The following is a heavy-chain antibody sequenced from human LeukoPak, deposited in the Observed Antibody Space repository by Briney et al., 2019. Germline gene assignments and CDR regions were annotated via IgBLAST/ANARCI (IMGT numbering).Heavy chain of an antibody. CDR2: ITGSGAFT. D-gene: IGHD4-23*01. CDR1: GFSFIKYS. Sequence: GGSLRLSCAASGFSFIKYSMTWVRQAPGKGLEWVSAITGSGAFTDYADSVKGRFTISRDNTKNSLYLQMNSLRAEDTAVYYCAGISDYGGNSYYFDYWGQGTLVTVSS. J-gene: IGHJ4*02. V-gene: IGHV3-23*01. CDR3: AGISDYGGNSYYFDY.